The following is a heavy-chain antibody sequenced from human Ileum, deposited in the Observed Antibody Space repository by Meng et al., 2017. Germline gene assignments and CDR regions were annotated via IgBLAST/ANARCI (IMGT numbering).Heavy chain of an antibody. CDR3: TRDPHDDYYYGSGGPDY. V-gene: IGHV3-7*01. D-gene: IGHD3-10*01. J-gene: IGHJ4*02. Sequence: GGSLRLSCAVSGFTFSRYWMSWVRQAPGKGLEWVANIKEDGSEEYYGDSVKGRFTISRDNAKNSLYLQMNSLRAEDTAVYYCTRDPHDDYYYGSGGPDYWGQGTLVTVSS. CDR1: GFTFSRYW. CDR2: IKEDGSEE.